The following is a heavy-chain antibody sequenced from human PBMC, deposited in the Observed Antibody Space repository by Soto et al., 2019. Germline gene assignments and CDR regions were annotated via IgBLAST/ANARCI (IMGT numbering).Heavy chain of an antibody. D-gene: IGHD3-3*01. CDR2: IYWDDDK. Sequence: QITLKESGPTLVKPTQTLTLTCTFSGFSLSTSGVGVGWIRQPPGKALEWLALIYWDDDKRYSPSLKNRLTITKDTYKNQVVVTMTNMDPVDTATYYCAHRRGTIFGAAINDAFDIWGQGTMVTVSS. CDR1: GFSLSTSGVG. J-gene: IGHJ3*02. V-gene: IGHV2-5*02. CDR3: AHRRGTIFGAAINDAFDI.